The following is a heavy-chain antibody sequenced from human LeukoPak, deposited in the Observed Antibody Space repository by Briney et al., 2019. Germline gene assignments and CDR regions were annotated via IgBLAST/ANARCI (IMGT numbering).Heavy chain of an antibody. D-gene: IGHD2-2*01. CDR1: GFTFNNYA. V-gene: IGHV3-23*01. J-gene: IGHJ4*02. Sequence: PGGPLRLSCAVSGFTFNNYAMNWVRQAPGKGLEWVSHISPSGDSTYYADSVKGRFTISRDSSKNTLFLQMNSLRAEDTAVYYCAKIPKGGYFDYWGQGTLVTVSS. CDR2: ISPSGDST. CDR3: AKIPKGGYFDY.